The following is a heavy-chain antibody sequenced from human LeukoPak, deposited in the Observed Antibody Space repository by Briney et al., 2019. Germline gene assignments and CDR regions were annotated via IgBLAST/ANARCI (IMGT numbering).Heavy chain of an antibody. CDR1: GFTFNNYA. CDR2: ISGNGGRT. V-gene: IGHV3-23*01. D-gene: IGHD3-10*01. J-gene: IGHJ4*02. Sequence: GGSLRLSCAASGFTFNNYAMSWVRQAPGKGLEWVAAISGNGGRTYYTDSVKGRFTISRDNPKNTLYLLMNSLSAEDTALYYCAKEQTSSGYFDYWGQGTLVTVSS. CDR3: AKEQTSSGYFDY.